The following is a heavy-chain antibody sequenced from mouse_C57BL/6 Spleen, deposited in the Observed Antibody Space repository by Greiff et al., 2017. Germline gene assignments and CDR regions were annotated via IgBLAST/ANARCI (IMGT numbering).Heavy chain of an antibody. V-gene: IGHV1-76*01. CDR1: GYSFTDYY. CDR3: ARDYYCGSSYAMDY. D-gene: IGHD1-1*01. Sequence: QVQLQQSGPELVKPGASVKISCKASGYSFTDYYINWVKQRPGQGLEWIARIYPGSGNTYYNEKFKGKATLTAEKSSSTAYMQLSSLTSGDSAVYFCARDYYCGSSYAMDYWGQGTSVTVSS. CDR2: IYPGSGNT. J-gene: IGHJ4*01.